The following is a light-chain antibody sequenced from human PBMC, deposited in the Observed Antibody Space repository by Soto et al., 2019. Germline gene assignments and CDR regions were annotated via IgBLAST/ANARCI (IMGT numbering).Light chain of an antibody. V-gene: IGLV1-36*01. CDR1: SSNIGNNA. CDR3: AAWDDSLNGYV. J-gene: IGLJ1*01. CDR2: YDD. Sequence: QSALTQPPSVSEAPRQRVTISCSGSSSNIGNNAVNWYQQLPGKAPKLLIYYDDLLPSGVSDRFSGSKSGTSASLAISGLQSEDEADYYCAAWDDSLNGYVFVTGTKVTVL.